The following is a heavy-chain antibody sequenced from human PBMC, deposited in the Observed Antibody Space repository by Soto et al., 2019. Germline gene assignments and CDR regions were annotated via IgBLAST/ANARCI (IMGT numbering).Heavy chain of an antibody. J-gene: IGHJ5*02. CDR2: INAGNGNT. CDR1: GYTFTSYA. CDR3: ARVIAAAGNGWFDP. Sequence: ASVKVSCKASGYTFTSYAMHWVRQAPGQRLEWMGWINAGNGNTKYSQKFQGRVTITRDTSASTAYMELSSLRSEDTAVYYCARVIAAAGNGWFDPWGQGTLVTVSS. V-gene: IGHV1-3*01. D-gene: IGHD6-13*01.